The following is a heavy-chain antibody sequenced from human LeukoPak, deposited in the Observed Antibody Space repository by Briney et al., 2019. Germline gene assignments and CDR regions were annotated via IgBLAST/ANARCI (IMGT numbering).Heavy chain of an antibody. CDR1: GGSISSGSYY. J-gene: IGHJ6*03. D-gene: IGHD2-2*02. V-gene: IGHV4-61*02. CDR3: ASLRKRYCSSTSCYNSYYYYYMDV. Sequence: SETLSLTCTVSGGSISSGSYYWSWIRQPAGKGLEWIGRIYTSGSTNYNPSLKSRVTMSVDTSKNQFSLKLSSVTAADTAVYYCASLRKRYCSSTSCYNSYYYYYMDVWGKGTTVTVSS. CDR2: IYTSGST.